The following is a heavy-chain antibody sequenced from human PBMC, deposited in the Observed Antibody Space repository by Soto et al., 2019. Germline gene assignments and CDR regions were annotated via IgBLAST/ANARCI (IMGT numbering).Heavy chain of an antibody. Sequence: GGSLRLSCATTGFTFNYYAMSWVRQAPGKGLEWVSAISGSGVSTYYADSVKGRFTISRDNSKNTVYLQMNGLRADDTAVFYCAKDLRSMASVTLFDSWGQGTLVTVSS. CDR1: GFTFNYYA. J-gene: IGHJ4*02. D-gene: IGHD4-17*01. CDR3: AKDLRSMASVTLFDS. CDR2: ISGSGVST. V-gene: IGHV3-23*01.